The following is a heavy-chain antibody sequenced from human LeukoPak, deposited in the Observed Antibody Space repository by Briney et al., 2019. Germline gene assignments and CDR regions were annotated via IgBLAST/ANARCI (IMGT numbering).Heavy chain of an antibody. CDR1: GGSISSYY. Sequence: SETLSLTCTVSGGSISSYYWSWIRQPPGKGLEWIGYIYYSGSTNYNPSLKSRVTISVDTSKNQFSLKLSSVTAADTAVYYCARHSGGYNLNYFDYWGQGTLVTVSS. D-gene: IGHD5-24*01. CDR3: ARHSGGYNLNYFDY. CDR2: IYYSGST. J-gene: IGHJ4*02. V-gene: IGHV4-59*08.